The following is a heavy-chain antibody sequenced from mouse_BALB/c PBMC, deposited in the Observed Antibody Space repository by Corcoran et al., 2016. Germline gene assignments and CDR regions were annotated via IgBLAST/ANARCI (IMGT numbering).Heavy chain of an antibody. CDR1: GYSFTSYV. CDR2: INPYNDGT. Sequence: EVQLQQSGPELVKPGASMKISCKASGYSFTSYVMHWVKQKPGQGLEWIGYINPYNDGTKYNEKFKGKATLTSDKSSSTAYMELSSLTSEDSAVYYCAREGFAYWGQGTLVTVSA. V-gene: IGHV1S136*01. J-gene: IGHJ3*01. CDR3: AREGFAY.